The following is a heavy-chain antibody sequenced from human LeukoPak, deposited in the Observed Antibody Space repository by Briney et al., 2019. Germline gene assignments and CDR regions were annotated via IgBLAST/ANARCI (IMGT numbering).Heavy chain of an antibody. CDR1: GYIFTSYD. D-gene: IGHD6-13*01. V-gene: IGHV1-8*03. CDR2: MNPNSGNT. J-gene: IGHJ5*02. CDR3: ARSGQQLAFDP. Sequence: GASVKVSCKASGYIFTSYDINWVRQATGQGLEWMGWMNPNSGNTGYAQKFQGRVTITRNTSISTAYMELCSLRSEDTAVYYCARSGQQLAFDPWGQGTLVTVSS.